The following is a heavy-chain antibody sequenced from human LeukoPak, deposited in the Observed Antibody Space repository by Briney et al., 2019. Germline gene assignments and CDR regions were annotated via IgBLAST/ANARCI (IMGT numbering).Heavy chain of an antibody. V-gene: IGHV1-18*01. CDR3: ARDESYEESQKQDIVVVPAAPTRFDY. CDR2: ISAYNGNT. D-gene: IGHD2-2*01. Sequence: ASVKVSCKASGYTFTSYGISWVRQAPGQGLEWMGWISAYNGNTNYAQKLQGRVTMTTDTSTSTAYMELRSLRSDGTAVYYCARDESYEESQKQDIVVVPAAPTRFDYWGQGTLVTVSS. CDR1: GYTFTSYG. J-gene: IGHJ4*02.